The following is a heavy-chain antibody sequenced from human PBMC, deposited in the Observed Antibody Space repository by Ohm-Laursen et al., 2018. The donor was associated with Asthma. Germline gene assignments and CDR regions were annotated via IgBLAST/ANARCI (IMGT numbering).Heavy chain of an antibody. CDR3: ARDHDSHFDY. J-gene: IGHJ4*02. CDR2: IYYSGST. Sequence: PGTLSLTCTVSGGSVSSGSYYWSWIRQPPGKGLEWIGYIYYSGSTNYNPSLKSRVTISVDTSKNQFSLKLSSVTAADTAVYYCARDHDSHFDYWGQGTLVTVSS. V-gene: IGHV4-61*01. D-gene: IGHD5-18*01. CDR1: GGSVSSGSYY.